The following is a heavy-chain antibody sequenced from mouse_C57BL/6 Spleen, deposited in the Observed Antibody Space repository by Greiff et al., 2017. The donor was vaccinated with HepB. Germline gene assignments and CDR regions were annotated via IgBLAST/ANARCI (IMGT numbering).Heavy chain of an antibody. Sequence: QVQLQQPGAELVKPGASVKLSCKASGYTFTSYWMQWVKQRPGQGLEWIGEIDPSDSYTNYNQKFKGKATLTVDTSSSTAYMQLSSLTSEDSAVYYCARKRNYYGSSYVFDYWGQGTTLTVSS. CDR3: ARKRNYYGSSYVFDY. D-gene: IGHD1-1*01. CDR2: IDPSDSYT. CDR1: GYTFTSYW. V-gene: IGHV1-50*01. J-gene: IGHJ2*01.